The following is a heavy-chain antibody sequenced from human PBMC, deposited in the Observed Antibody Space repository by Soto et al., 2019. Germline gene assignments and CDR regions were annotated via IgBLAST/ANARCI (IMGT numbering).Heavy chain of an antibody. CDR1: GFTFSSYA. V-gene: IGHV3-64*07. CDR2: ISSNGGST. Sequence: EVQMVESGGGLVQPGGSLRLSCAASGFTFSSYAMHGVRQAPGKGLEYVSAISSNGGSTYYADSVKGRFPISRDNSKNTLYLQMGSLRAEDMAVYYCARDPQYCSGGSCYPESWGQGTLVTVSS. CDR3: ARDPQYCSGGSCYPES. J-gene: IGHJ5*02. D-gene: IGHD2-15*01.